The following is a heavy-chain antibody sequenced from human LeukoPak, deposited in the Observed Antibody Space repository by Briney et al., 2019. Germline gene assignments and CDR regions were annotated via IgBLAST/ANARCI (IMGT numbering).Heavy chain of an antibody. J-gene: IGHJ4*02. CDR2: IYYRVTS. V-gene: IGHV4-59*08. CDR1: GDSISTYY. CDR3: AGNYYGSGSYYSEDRY. D-gene: IGHD3-10*01. Sequence: SETLPLTCTVSGDSISTYYWSWIRQPPGKGLEWIGYIYYRVTSDYNPSLKSRVTISVDTSKNQFSLKLSSVTAADTAVYYCAGNYYGSGSYYSEDRYWGQGTLVTVSS.